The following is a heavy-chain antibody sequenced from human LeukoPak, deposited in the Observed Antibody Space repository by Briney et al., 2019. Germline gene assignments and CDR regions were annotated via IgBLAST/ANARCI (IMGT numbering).Heavy chain of an antibody. Sequence: PGGSLRLSCTASGFTFSRYDMHWVRQGTGKGLEWVSAIDTAGDTYYPGSVKGRFTISRENAKNSLYLQMNSLRAGDTAVYYCARVFTARSGGYDAFDIWGQGTMVTVSS. CDR3: ARVFTARSGGYDAFDI. V-gene: IGHV3-13*01. D-gene: IGHD6-25*01. J-gene: IGHJ3*02. CDR2: IDTAGDT. CDR1: GFTFSRYD.